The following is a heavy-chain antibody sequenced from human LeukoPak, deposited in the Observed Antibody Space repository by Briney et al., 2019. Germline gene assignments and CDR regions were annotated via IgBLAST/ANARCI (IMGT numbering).Heavy chain of an antibody. V-gene: IGHV3-23*01. CDR3: ARVAVGGTRSFDI. CDR2: ISGSGGST. D-gene: IGHD6-19*01. Sequence: GGSLRLSCAASGFTFSSYGMSWVRQAPGKGLEWVSAISGSGGSTYDADSVKGRFTISRDNSKNTLYLQMNSLRAEDTAVYYCARVAVGGTRSFDIWGQGTMVTVSS. J-gene: IGHJ3*02. CDR1: GFTFSSYG.